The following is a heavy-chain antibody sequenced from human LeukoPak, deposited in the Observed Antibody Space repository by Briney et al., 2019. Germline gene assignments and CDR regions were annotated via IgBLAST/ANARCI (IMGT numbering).Heavy chain of an antibody. D-gene: IGHD5-18*01. J-gene: IGHJ3*02. CDR2: IYYSGSS. Sequence: SETLSLTCAVSGGSISSYYGIWIRQPPGKGLGWSGYIYYSGSSNNNPSLKSRVTISVDTSKNQFSLKLSSVTAADTAVYYCARSGYKYGADAFDILGQGTMVTVSS. CDR3: ARSGYKYGADAFDI. V-gene: IGHV4-59*01. CDR1: GGSISSYY.